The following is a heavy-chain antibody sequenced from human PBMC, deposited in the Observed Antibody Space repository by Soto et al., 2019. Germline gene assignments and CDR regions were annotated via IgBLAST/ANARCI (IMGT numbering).Heavy chain of an antibody. CDR1: GYSFTSYW. CDR3: ARRDYDILTGSRMDV. D-gene: IGHD3-9*01. J-gene: IGHJ6*02. CDR2: IYPGDSDT. V-gene: IGHV5-51*01. Sequence: GESLKISCKGSGYSFTSYWIGWVRQMPGKGLEWMGIIYPGDSDTRYSPSFQGQVPISADKSISTAYLQWSSLKASDTAMYYCARRDYDILTGSRMDVWGQGTTVTVSS.